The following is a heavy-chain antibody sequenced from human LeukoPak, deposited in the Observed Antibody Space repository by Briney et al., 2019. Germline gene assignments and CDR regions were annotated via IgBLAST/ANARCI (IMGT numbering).Heavy chain of an antibody. D-gene: IGHD3-3*01. CDR1: GFTFSRYW. V-gene: IGHV3-7*01. CDR3: ARHRRLYDFWSGLADY. Sequence: PGGSLRLSCAASGFTFSRYWMSWVRQAPGKGLEWVANIKQDGSEKYYVDSVKGRFTISRDNAKNSLYLQMNSLRAEDTAVYYCARHRRLYDFWSGLADYWGQGTLVTVSS. J-gene: IGHJ4*02. CDR2: IKQDGSEK.